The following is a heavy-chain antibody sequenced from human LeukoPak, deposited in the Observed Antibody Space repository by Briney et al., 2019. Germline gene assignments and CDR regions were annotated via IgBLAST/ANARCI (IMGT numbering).Heavy chain of an antibody. J-gene: IGHJ4*02. CDR1: VFTFSSYG. V-gene: IGHV3-21*01. CDR3: PRRYYGSATYRLPYDY. CDR2: MSSSSIYI. Sequence: GGSLRLSCAASVFTFSSYGMHWVRQAPGKVLEWVSSMSSSSIYIYYADSLKGRFTISRDNAENSLYLQMSSLRAEDTAVYYCPRRYYGSATYRLPYDYWAQGTLVPVSS. D-gene: IGHD3-22*01.